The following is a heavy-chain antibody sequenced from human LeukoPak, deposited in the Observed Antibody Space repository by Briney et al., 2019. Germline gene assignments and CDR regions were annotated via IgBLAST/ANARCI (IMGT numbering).Heavy chain of an antibody. D-gene: IGHD1-14*01. CDR3: ARSQAGLPDRFDY. CDR2: IYYSGST. J-gene: IGHJ4*02. Sequence: SETLSLTCTVSGGSISSYYWSWIRQPPGKGLEWIGYIYYSGSTNYNPSLKSRVTISVDTSKNQFSLKLSSVTAADTAVYYCARSQAGLPDRFDYWGQGTLVTVSS. CDR1: GGSISSYY. V-gene: IGHV4-59*01.